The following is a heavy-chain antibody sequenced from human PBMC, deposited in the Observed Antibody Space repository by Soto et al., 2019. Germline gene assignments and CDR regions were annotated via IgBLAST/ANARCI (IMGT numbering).Heavy chain of an antibody. Sequence: EVQVVESGGGLVQPGGSLRLSCAASGFTFSSYWMSWVRQAPGKGLEWVARINQDGSEKYYVDSVKGRFTISRDNAKNSLYLQMYSLRAEDTAVYYCARDYPGGSYYDYWGQGTLVTVSS. V-gene: IGHV3-7*03. CDR2: INQDGSEK. CDR3: ARDYPGGSYYDY. D-gene: IGHD1-26*01. CDR1: GFTFSSYW. J-gene: IGHJ4*02.